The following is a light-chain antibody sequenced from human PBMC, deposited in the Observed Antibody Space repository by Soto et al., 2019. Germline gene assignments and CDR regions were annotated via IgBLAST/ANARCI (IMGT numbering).Light chain of an antibody. CDR2: GAS. J-gene: IGKJ4*01. CDR3: QQYGSSTT. V-gene: IGKV3-20*01. CDR1: QSVSSSY. Sequence: EIVLTQSPGTLSLSPGERATLSCRASQSVSSSYLAWYQQKPGQAPRLLIYGASSRATGIPDRFSGSGSGTDLTLTISSLEPEDFAVYYCQQYGSSTTFGGGTKVEIK.